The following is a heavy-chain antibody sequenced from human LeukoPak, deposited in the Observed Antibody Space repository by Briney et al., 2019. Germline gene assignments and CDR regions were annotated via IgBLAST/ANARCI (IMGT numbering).Heavy chain of an antibody. CDR2: IKQDGSEK. CDR3: VRDWWDGSESAFDY. Sequence: GSLRLSCAASGFTFSTYWMSWVRQAPGKGLEWVANIKQDGSEKYYVDSVKGRFTISRDNAKNSLYLQMNSLRAEDTAVYYCVRDWWDGSESAFDYWGQGTLVTVSS. CDR1: GFTFSTYW. V-gene: IGHV3-7*01. J-gene: IGHJ4*02. D-gene: IGHD5-24*01.